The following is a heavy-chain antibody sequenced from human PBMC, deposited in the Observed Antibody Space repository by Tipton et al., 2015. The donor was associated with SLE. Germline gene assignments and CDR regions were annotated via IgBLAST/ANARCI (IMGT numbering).Heavy chain of an antibody. D-gene: IGHD3-3*01. V-gene: IGHV1-18*01. J-gene: IGHJ6*03. CDR2: ISAYNGNT. CDR1: GYTFTSYG. Sequence: QSGAEVKKPGASVKVSCKASGYTFTSYGISWVRQAPGQGLEWMGWISAYNGNTNYAQKLQGRVTMTADTSTSTAYMELRSLRSDDTAVYYCARVYDFWSGSPGCMDVWGKGTTVTVSS. CDR3: ARVYDFWSGSPGCMDV.